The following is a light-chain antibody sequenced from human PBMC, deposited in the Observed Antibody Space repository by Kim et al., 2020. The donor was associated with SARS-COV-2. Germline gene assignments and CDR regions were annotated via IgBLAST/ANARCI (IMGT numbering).Light chain of an antibody. CDR2: QDS. Sequence: SYELTQPPSVSVSPGQTASITCSGDKLGDKYACWYQQKPGQSPVLVIYQDSKRPSGIPERFSGSNSGNTATLTISGTQAMDEADYYCQAWDSSPGGVFGGGTQLTFL. J-gene: IGLJ2*01. V-gene: IGLV3-1*01. CDR3: QAWDSSPGGV. CDR1: KLGDKY.